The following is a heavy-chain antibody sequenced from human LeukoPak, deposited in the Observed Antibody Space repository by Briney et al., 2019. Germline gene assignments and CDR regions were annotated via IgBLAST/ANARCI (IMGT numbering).Heavy chain of an antibody. D-gene: IGHD1-14*01. Sequence: GGSLRLSCAASGFTFSSCGFNWVRQAPGKGLEWVSSIGPTGTDRYYADSVSGRFTISRDNAKNSMYLQMDSLRDEDTAVYYCATETIGRHYDYWGQGTLLTVSS. CDR1: GFTFSSCG. CDR3: ATETIGRHYDY. CDR2: IGPTGTDR. J-gene: IGHJ4*02. V-gene: IGHV3-21*01.